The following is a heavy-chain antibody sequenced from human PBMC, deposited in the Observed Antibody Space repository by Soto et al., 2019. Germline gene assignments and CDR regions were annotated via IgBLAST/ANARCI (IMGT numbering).Heavy chain of an antibody. CDR2: IHQSGSP. Sequence: LSLTCAVSGGSISSSNWWTWVRQPPGKGLEWIGSIHQSGSPYYNPSLKSRLTISIDLSKKQFSLRLSSVTAADTAVYYCARGAPRGIIHDFDSWGQGSLVTV. J-gene: IGHJ4*02. V-gene: IGHV4-4*02. D-gene: IGHD3-10*01. CDR3: ARGAPRGIIHDFDS. CDR1: GGSISSSNW.